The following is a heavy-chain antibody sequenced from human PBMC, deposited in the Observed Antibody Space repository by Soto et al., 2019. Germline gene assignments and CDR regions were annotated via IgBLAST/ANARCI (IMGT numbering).Heavy chain of an antibody. CDR1: GYSFINYW. CDR3: VRGDSSDYYTAAPADY. V-gene: IGHV5-51*01. D-gene: IGHD3-22*01. J-gene: IGHJ4*01. Sequence: GESLKISCRASGYSFINYWIGWVRQKPGKGLEWMGIIYPGDSDTKYSPSFQGQVTISADKSINTAYLQWRSLKASDTAIYFCVRGDSSDYYTAAPADYWGQGTLVTVS. CDR2: IYPGDSDT.